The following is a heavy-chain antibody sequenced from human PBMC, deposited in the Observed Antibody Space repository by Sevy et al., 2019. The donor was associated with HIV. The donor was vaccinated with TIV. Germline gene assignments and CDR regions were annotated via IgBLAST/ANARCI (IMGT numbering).Heavy chain of an antibody. V-gene: IGHV3-23*01. CDR3: AREGCTRPHDY. J-gene: IGHJ4*02. CDR2: LSFGCGKI. CDR1: GFAFYDYS. Sequence: GGSLRLSCAASGFAFYDYSMSWIRQAPGKGLEGVATLSFGCGKINYADSVKGRFTISSDNSKNSFYLQMDNLRFEDTALYYCAREGCTRPHDYWGQGTRVTFSS. D-gene: IGHD2-8*01.